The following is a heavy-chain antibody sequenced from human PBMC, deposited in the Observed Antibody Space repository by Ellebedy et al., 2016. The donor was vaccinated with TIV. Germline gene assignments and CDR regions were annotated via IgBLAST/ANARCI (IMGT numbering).Heavy chain of an antibody. J-gene: IGHJ4*02. CDR3: ARGPNDYGRGACDY. V-gene: IGHV4-59*08. Sequence: MLSETLSLTCSVSGGSISGFCWSWIRQPPGKGLEWIGNIYYNGTTNYNPSLKSRVTISVDTSKNQFSLKLSSVTAADTAVYYCARGPNDYGRGACDYWGQGTLVTVSS. CDR2: IYYNGTT. D-gene: IGHD4-17*01. CDR1: GGSISGFC.